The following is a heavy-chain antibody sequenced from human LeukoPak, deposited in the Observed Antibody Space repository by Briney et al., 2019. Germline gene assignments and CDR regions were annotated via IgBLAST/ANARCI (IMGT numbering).Heavy chain of an antibody. J-gene: IGHJ4*02. CDR3: AVGYCRSTSCYHFDY. Sequence: GASVKVSCKASGYTFTSYGISWVRQAPGQGLEWMGWINPNSGGTNYAQKFQGRVTMTRDTSISTAYMELSRLRSDDTAVYYCAVGYCRSTSCYHFDYWGQGTLVTVSS. CDR1: GYTFTSYG. V-gene: IGHV1-2*02. D-gene: IGHD2-2*01. CDR2: INPNSGGT.